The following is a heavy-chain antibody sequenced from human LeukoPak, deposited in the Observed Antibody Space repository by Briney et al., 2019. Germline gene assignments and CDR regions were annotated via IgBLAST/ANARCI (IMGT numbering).Heavy chain of an antibody. CDR1: GFTFSSYG. CDR3: ARGSLIFGVFDY. J-gene: IGHJ4*02. D-gene: IGHD3-3*01. V-gene: IGHV3-33*01. CDR2: IWYDGSNK. Sequence: GRSLRLSCAASGFTFSSYGMHWVRQAPGKGLEWVAVIWYDGSNKYYADSVKGRFTISRDNSKNTLYLQMNSRRAEDTAVYYCARGSLIFGVFDYWGQGTLVTVSS.